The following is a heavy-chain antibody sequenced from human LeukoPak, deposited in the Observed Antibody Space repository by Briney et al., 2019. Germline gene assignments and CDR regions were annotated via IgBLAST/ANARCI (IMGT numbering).Heavy chain of an antibody. Sequence: GGSLRLSCAAPGFTFSSYAMSSVRQAPGKGLEWVSAISGSGGSTYYADSVKGRFPISRDNPKNTLYLQMNSLRAEDTAVYYGAKEGDSGSYEGVVGDGAFDIWGQGTMVTASS. CDR1: GFTFSSYA. J-gene: IGHJ3*02. V-gene: IGHV3-23*01. D-gene: IGHD1-26*01. CDR3: AKEGDSGSYEGVVGDGAFDI. CDR2: ISGSGGST.